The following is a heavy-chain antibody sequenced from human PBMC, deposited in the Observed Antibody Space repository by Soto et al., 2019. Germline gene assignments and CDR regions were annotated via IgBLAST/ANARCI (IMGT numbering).Heavy chain of an antibody. CDR3: ARGRLKSTAAAVYYFDY. V-gene: IGHV4-61*01. Sequence: PSETLSLTCTVSGGSVSSGSYYWSWIRQPPGKGLEWIGYIYYSGSTNYNPSLKSRVTISVDTSKNQFSLKLSSVTAADTAVHYCARGRLKSTAAAVYYFDYWGQGTLVTVSS. CDR1: GGSVSSGSYY. CDR2: IYYSGST. D-gene: IGHD6-13*01. J-gene: IGHJ4*02.